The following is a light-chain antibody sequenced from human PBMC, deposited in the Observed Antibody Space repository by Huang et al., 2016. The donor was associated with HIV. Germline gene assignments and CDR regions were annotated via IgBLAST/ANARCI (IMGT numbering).Light chain of an antibody. CDR1: KDINNY. CDR3: QHYDNLRT. J-gene: IGKJ1*01. V-gene: IGKV1-33*01. CDR2: DAS. Sequence: DIQMTQSPSSLSASVGDRVTITCQASKDINNYLNWYQQKPVKAPKLLIYDASNLETGVSSRFSGSVSGTVFTFTISSLQPEDIATYYCQHYDNLRTFGQGTKVEIK.